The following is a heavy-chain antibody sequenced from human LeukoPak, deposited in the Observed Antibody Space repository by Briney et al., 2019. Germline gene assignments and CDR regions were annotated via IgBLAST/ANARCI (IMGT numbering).Heavy chain of an antibody. J-gene: IGHJ4*02. CDR3: ARDQPGVYRYFDY. Sequence: ASVKVPCKASGGTFSSYAISWVRQAPGQGLEWMGGIIPIFGTANYAQKFQGRVTITTDESTSTAYMELSSLRSEDTAVYYCARDQPGVYRYFDYWGQGTLVTVSS. CDR2: IIPIFGTA. D-gene: IGHD1-14*01. V-gene: IGHV1-69*05. CDR1: GGTFSSYA.